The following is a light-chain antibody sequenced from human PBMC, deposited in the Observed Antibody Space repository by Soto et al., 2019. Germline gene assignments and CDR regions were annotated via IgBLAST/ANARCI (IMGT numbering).Light chain of an antibody. CDR1: QSISNW. CDR2: HAS. J-gene: IGKJ1*01. Sequence: DIQMTQSPSTLPASVGDRVTITCRASQSISNWLARYQQKPGTAPKLLIYHASTLESGVPSRFSGSGSGTEFTLTISSLQPDDFATYYCQQYNSYPSTFGQGTKVDIK. V-gene: IGKV1-5*01. CDR3: QQYNSYPST.